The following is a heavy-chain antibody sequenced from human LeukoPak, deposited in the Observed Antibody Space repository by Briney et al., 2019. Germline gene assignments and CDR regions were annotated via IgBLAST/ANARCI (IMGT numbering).Heavy chain of an antibody. CDR2: IYYSGST. J-gene: IGHJ4*02. CDR1: GGSISSSSYY. CDR3: ARLLWFGELLYGFDY. D-gene: IGHD3-10*01. Sequence: SETLSLTCTVSGGSISSSSYYWGWIRQPPGKGLEWIGSIYYSGSTYYNPSLKSRVTISVDTSKNQISLKLSSVTAADTAVYYCARLLWFGELLYGFDYWGQGTLVTVSS. V-gene: IGHV4-39*01.